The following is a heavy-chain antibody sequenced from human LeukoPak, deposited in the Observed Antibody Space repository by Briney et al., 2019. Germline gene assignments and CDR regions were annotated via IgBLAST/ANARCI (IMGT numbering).Heavy chain of an antibody. Sequence: PGGSLRLSCAASGFTFSHYAMSWVRQAPGKGLEWVSTLSGSAITTYYADSVKGRFTISRDNSKNTLFLQMNSLRAEDTAVFYCARHGNSVVHMDVWGESTTVTVSS. D-gene: IGHD5-24*01. CDR2: LSGSAITT. V-gene: IGHV3-23*01. CDR3: ARHGNSVVHMDV. J-gene: IGHJ6*01. CDR1: GFTFSHYA.